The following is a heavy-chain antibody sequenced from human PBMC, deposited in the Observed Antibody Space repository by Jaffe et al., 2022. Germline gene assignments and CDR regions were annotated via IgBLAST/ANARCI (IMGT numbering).Heavy chain of an antibody. CDR2: IIPIFGTA. Sequence: QVQLVQSGAEVKKPGSSVKVSCKASGGTFSSYAISWVRQAPGQGLEWMGGIIPIFGTANYAQKFQGRVTITTDESTSTAYMELSSLRSEDTAVYYCARVKTGYCSSTSCYDGGFFDYWGQGTLVTVSS. J-gene: IGHJ4*02. CDR3: ARVKTGYCSSTSCYDGGFFDY. V-gene: IGHV1-69*05. CDR1: GGTFSSYA. D-gene: IGHD2-2*01.